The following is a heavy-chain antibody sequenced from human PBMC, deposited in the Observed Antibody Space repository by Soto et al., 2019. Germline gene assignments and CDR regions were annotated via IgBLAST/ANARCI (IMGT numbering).Heavy chain of an antibody. CDR3: ARVLVFYGGFDP. CDR1: GFTFTDYY. CDR2: ISSSGSTI. V-gene: IGHV3-11*01. J-gene: IGHJ5*02. Sequence: GSLRLSCAVSGFTFTDYYMSWIRQAPGKGLEWVSYISSSGSTIYYADSVKGRFTISRDNAKNSLYLQMNSLRAEDTAVYYCARVLVFYGGFDPWGQGTLVTSPQ. D-gene: IGHD2-21*02.